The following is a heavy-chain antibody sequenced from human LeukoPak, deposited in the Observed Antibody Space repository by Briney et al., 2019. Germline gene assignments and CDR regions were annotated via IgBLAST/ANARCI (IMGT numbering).Heavy chain of an antibody. J-gene: IGHJ4*02. V-gene: IGHV1-8*01. CDR1: RYTFTIYD. Sequence: RASLKVSCKASRYTFTIYDINWVREATGQGLEWMGWMNPNSGNTGYAQKFQGRVTMTRNTSISTAYMELSSLRSEDTAVYYCARGLMTTVTTVTPGPPDDYWGQGTLVTVSS. CDR2: MNPNSGNT. D-gene: IGHD4-11*01. CDR3: ARGLMTTVTTVTPGPPDDY.